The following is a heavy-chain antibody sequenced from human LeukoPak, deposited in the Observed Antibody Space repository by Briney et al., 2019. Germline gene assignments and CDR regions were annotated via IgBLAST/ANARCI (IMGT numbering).Heavy chain of an antibody. CDR2: ISANSLHI. CDR3: VGPDSQFDC. CDR1: GFTFSDQS. Sequence: GGSLRLSCAASGFTFSDQSMNWVRQAPGKGLEWVSSISANSLHIFHADSVKGRFTTSRDNAKNSLCLQMNNLRVEDTAVYYCVGPDSQFDCWGQGTLATVSS. D-gene: IGHD3-10*01. J-gene: IGHJ4*02. V-gene: IGHV3-21*01.